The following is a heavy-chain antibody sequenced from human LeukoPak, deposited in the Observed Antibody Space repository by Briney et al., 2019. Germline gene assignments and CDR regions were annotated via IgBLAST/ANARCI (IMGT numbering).Heavy chain of an antibody. CDR2: IYYSGST. CDR1: GGSISSGGYY. J-gene: IGHJ4*02. D-gene: IGHD2-15*01. CDR3: ARGAAYMYYFDY. V-gene: IGHV4-61*08. Sequence: SQTLSLTCTVSGGSISSGGYYWSWIRQPPGKGLEWIGYIYYSGSTNYNPSLKSRVTISVDTSKNQFSLKLSSVTAADTAVYYCARGAAYMYYFDYWGQGTLVTVSS.